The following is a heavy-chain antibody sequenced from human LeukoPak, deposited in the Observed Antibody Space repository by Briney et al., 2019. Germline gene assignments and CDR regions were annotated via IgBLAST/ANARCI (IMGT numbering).Heavy chain of an antibody. V-gene: IGHV1-69*06. J-gene: IGHJ5*02. CDR2: IIPIFGTA. CDR1: GGTFSSYA. Sequence: SVKVSCKASGGTFSSYAISRVRQPPGQGLEWMGGIIPIFGTANYAQKFQGRVTITADKSTSTAYMELSSLRSEDTAVYYCARSSPYYDILTGYSYNWFDPWGQGTLVTVSS. D-gene: IGHD3-9*01. CDR3: ARSSPYYDILTGYSYNWFDP.